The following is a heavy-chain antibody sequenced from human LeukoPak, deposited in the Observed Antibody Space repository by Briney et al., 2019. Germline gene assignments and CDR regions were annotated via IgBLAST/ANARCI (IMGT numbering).Heavy chain of an antibody. CDR3: ARRPDRNEMADAYYFDY. CDR2: IYHSGST. D-gene: IGHD5-24*01. J-gene: IGHJ4*02. Sequence: SQTLSLTCTVSGGSISSGGYYWSWIRQPPGKGLEWIGYIYHSGSTYYNPSLKSRVTISVDRSKNQFSLKLSSVTAADTAVYYCARRPDRNEMADAYYFDYWGQGTLVTVSS. V-gene: IGHV4-30-2*01. CDR1: GGSISSGGYY.